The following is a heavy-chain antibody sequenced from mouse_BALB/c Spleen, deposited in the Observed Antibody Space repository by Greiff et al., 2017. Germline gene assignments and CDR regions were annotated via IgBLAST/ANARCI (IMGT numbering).Heavy chain of an antibody. J-gene: IGHJ3*01. D-gene: IGHD2-1*01. V-gene: IGHV1-14*01. Sequence: EVQLVESGPELVKPGASVKMSCKASGYTFTSYVMHWVKQKPGQGLEWIGYINPYNDGTKYNEKFKGKATLTSDKSSSTAYMELSSLTSEDSALYYCARSTMPPWFAYWGQGTLVTVSA. CDR3: ARSTMPPWFAY. CDR2: INPYNDGT. CDR1: GYTFTSYV.